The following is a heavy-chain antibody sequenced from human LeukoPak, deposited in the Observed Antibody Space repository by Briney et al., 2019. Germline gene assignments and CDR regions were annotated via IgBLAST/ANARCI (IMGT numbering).Heavy chain of an antibody. D-gene: IGHD4-23*01. CDR1: GFTFSSYW. CDR2: IKQDGSEK. CDR3: ARVWITVVTTKGFDY. Sequence: QPGGSLRLSCAASGFTFSSYWMGWVRQAPGKGLEWVANIKQDGSEKYYVDSVKGRFTISRDNAKNSLYLQMNSLRAEDTAVYYCARVWITVVTTKGFDYWGQGTLVTVSS. J-gene: IGHJ4*02. V-gene: IGHV3-7*01.